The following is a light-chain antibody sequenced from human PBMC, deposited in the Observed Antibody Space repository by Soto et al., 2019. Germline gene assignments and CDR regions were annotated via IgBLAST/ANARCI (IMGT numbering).Light chain of an antibody. CDR3: QQYNNWPLWT. CDR1: QSVSSY. Sequence: EIVLTQSPATLSLSPGERATLSCRASQSVSSYLLWYQQKPGQAPRLLIYDASNRASGTPARFSGSGSETDFTLTISSLEPEDFAVYYCQQYNNWPLWTFGQGTKVDIK. CDR2: DAS. J-gene: IGKJ1*01. V-gene: IGKV3-11*01.